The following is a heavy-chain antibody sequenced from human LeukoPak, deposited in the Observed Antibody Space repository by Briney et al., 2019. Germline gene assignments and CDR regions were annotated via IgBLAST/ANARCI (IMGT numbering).Heavy chain of an antibody. Sequence: GGSLRLSCAASGFTFSSYEVNWVRQAPGKGLEWVSTISGDGGATHYADSVKGRFTISRANSKNTLFLQMNSLRAEDTAVYYCAKSGSRDWDYFEYWGQGTLVTASS. D-gene: IGHD6-19*01. V-gene: IGHV3-23*01. CDR1: GFTFSSYE. CDR3: AKSGSRDWDYFEY. J-gene: IGHJ4*02. CDR2: ISGDGGAT.